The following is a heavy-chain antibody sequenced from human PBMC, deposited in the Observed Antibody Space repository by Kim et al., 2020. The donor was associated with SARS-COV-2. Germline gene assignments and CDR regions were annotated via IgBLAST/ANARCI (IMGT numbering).Heavy chain of an antibody. CDR3: ARRYGSGSYYAFDI. CDR1: GGTFSSYA. D-gene: IGHD3-10*01. CDR2: IIPIFGTA. V-gene: IGHV1-69*13. Sequence: SVKVSCKASGGTFSSYAISWVRQAPGQGLEWMGGIIPIFGTANYAQKFQGRVTITADESTSTAYMELSSLRSEDTAVYYCARRYGSGSYYAFDIWGQGTMVTVSS. J-gene: IGHJ3*02.